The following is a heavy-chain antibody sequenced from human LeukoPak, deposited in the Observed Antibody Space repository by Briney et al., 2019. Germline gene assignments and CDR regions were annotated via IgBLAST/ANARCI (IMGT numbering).Heavy chain of an antibody. V-gene: IGHV4-34*09. CDR3: AREDRSYWSTYYFDY. D-gene: IGHD3-10*01. CDR1: GGSFSGYY. Sequence: PSETLSLTCAVYGGSFSGYYWSWIRQPPGKGLEWIGYIYYSGSTYYNPSLKSRVTISVDTSKNQFSLKLSSVTAADTAVYYCAREDRSYWSTYYFDYWGQGTLVNVSS. J-gene: IGHJ4*02. CDR2: IYYSGST.